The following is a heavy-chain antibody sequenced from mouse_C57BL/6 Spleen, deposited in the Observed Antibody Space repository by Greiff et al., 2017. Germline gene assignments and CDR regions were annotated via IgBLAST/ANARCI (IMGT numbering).Heavy chain of an antibody. CDR3: ARSGDYYGSSYYFDY. J-gene: IGHJ2*01. D-gene: IGHD1-1*01. Sequence: QVQLQQPGAELVKPGASVKMSCKASGYTFTSYWITWVKQRPGQGLEWIGDIYPGSGSTNYNEKFKSKATLTVDTSSSTAYMQLRSLTSEDSAVYYCARSGDYYGSSYYFDYWGQGTTLTVAS. CDR1: GYTFTSYW. CDR2: IYPGSGST. V-gene: IGHV1-55*01.